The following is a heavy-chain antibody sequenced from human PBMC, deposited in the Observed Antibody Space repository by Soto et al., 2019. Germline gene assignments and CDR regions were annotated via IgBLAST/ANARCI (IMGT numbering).Heavy chain of an antibody. Sequence: QVQLVESGGGVVQPGRSLRLSCAASGFTFSSYGMHWVRQAPGKGLEWVAAISYDGSNKYYADSVKGRFTISRDNSKNTLYLQMNCLRAEDTAVYYCAKAGNGYCSGGYLLYWGQGTLVTVSS. CDR2: ISYDGSNK. D-gene: IGHD6-19*01. CDR3: AKAGNGYCSGGYLLY. CDR1: GFTFSSYG. J-gene: IGHJ4*02. V-gene: IGHV3-30*18.